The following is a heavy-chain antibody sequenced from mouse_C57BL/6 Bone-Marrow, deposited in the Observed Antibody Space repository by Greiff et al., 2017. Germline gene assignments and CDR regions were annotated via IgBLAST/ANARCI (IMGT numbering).Heavy chain of an antibody. CDR1: GFTISSYG. V-gene: IGHV5-6*01. CDR3: ARLRPFAY. D-gene: IGHD1-2*01. CDR2: ISSGGSYT. J-gene: IGHJ3*01. Sequence: EVKLQESGGDLVKPGGSLKLSCAASGFTISSYGMSWVRQTPDKRLEWVATISSGGSYTYYPDSVKGRFTISRDNAKNTLYLQMSSLKSEDTAMYYCARLRPFAYWGQGTLVTVSA.